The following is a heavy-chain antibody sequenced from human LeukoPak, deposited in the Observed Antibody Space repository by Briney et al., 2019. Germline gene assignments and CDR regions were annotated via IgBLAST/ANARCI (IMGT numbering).Heavy chain of an antibody. D-gene: IGHD4-23*01. CDR2: ISGSSGYT. Sequence: GGSLRLSCAASGFTFSDNYMSWIRQAPGKGLEWVSYISGSSGYTNYADSVKGRFTISRDNTKNSLYLQMNSLRAEDTAVYYCAKPGSRGTAVTADLESWGQGNLVTVSS. CDR1: GFTFSDNY. J-gene: IGHJ5*02. V-gene: IGHV3-11*03. CDR3: AKPGSRGTAVTADLES.